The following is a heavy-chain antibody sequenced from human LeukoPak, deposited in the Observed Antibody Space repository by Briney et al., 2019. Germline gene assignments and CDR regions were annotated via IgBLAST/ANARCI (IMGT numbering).Heavy chain of an antibody. CDR1: GFTFGSYS. CDR3: AREGYGDYYFDY. J-gene: IGHJ4*02. CDR2: ISSTSRSI. Sequence: GGSLRLSCAASGFTFGSYSMSWVRRAPGKGLEWVSSISSTSRSISYADSLKGQFTISRDNARNSLYLQMNNLRVEDTAVYYCAREGYGDYYFDYWGQGTLVTVSS. V-gene: IGHV3-21*01. D-gene: IGHD4-17*01.